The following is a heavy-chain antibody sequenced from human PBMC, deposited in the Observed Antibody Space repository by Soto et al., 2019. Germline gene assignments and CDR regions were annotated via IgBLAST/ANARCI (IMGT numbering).Heavy chain of an antibody. CDR2: IKQGGSEK. Sequence: EVQLVESGGGLVQPGGSLRLSCAASGVTFSSYWMSWVRQAPGKGLEWVANIKQGGSEKYYVDSVKGRFTISRDNAKNSLYLQMNSLRVEDTAVYYCARRYSSSWSGFDPWGKGTLVTVSS. V-gene: IGHV3-7*01. CDR1: GVTFSSYW. CDR3: ARRYSSSWSGFDP. J-gene: IGHJ5*02. D-gene: IGHD6-13*01.